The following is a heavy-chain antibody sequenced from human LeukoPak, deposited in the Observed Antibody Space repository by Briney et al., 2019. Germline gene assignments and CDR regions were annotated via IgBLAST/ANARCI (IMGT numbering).Heavy chain of an antibody. CDR1: GFTFSGSA. V-gene: IGHV3-73*01. CDR2: IRSTANGYAT. Sequence: GGSLRLSCAASGFTFSGSALHWVRQASGKGLEWVGRIRSTANGYATAYAASVKGRFTISRDDSKNTAYLQMDSLKTEDTAVYYCAKVPRRARGSWIDAFDIWGQGTMVTVSS. J-gene: IGHJ3*02. CDR3: AKVPRRARGSWIDAFDI. D-gene: IGHD6-13*01.